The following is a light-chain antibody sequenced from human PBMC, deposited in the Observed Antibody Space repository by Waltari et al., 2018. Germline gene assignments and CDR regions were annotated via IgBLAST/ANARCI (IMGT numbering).Light chain of an antibody. CDR2: WAS. J-gene: IGKJ1*01. Sequence: DIVMTQSPDSLAVSLGESATIHCKSSRTVLYSSNNKNYLAWYQQKAGQAPKLLISWASARAAGAPERFSGSGSGTDFALTISSLQAEDAAVYYCQQYYNIPWTFGQGTKVEVK. V-gene: IGKV4-1*01. CDR1: RTVLYSSNNKNY. CDR3: QQYYNIPWT.